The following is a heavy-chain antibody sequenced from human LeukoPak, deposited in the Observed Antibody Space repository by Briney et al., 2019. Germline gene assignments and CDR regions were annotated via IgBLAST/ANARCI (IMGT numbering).Heavy chain of an antibody. D-gene: IGHD2-15*01. CDR1: GYTFTGYY. V-gene: IGHV1-2*02. J-gene: IGHJ3*02. CDR3: ARIGGTDAFDI. CDR2: INPNTGGT. Sequence: GASVKVSCKTSGYTFTGYYIHWVRQAPGQGLEWMGWINPNTGGTNYAQNSQGRVTMTRDTSISTAYMELSRLKSDDTAVYYCARIGGTDAFDIWGQGTMVTVSS.